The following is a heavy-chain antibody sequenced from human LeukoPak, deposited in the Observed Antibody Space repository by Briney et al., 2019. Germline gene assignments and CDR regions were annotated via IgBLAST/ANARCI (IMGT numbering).Heavy chain of an antibody. V-gene: IGHV3-23*01. CDR1: GFTFSNYA. CDR2: ITGSGGNT. CDR3: AKWGDYDVLTGYYVSDY. D-gene: IGHD3-9*01. Sequence: GGSLRLSCAASGFTFSNYAMSWVRQAPGKGLEWVSAITGSGGNTYYADSAKGRFTISRDNSKNTVFLQMNSLRAEDTAVYYCAKWGDYDVLTGYYVSDYWGQGTLVTVSS. J-gene: IGHJ4*02.